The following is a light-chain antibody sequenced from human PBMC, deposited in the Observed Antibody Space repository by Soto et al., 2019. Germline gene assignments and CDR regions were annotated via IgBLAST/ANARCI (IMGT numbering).Light chain of an antibody. J-gene: IGKJ5*01. V-gene: IGKV1-5*01. CDR1: QSISSW. CDR2: DAS. CDR3: QQYNTYST. Sequence: IQMPQSPSTLSASVGDRVTITCRASQSISSWLAWYQQKPGKAPKLLIYDASSLQSGVPSRFSGGGSGTEFTLTISSLQPDDFATYYCQQYNTYSTFGQGTRLEIK.